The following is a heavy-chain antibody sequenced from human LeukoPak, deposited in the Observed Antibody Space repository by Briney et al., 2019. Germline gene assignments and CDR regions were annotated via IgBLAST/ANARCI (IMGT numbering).Heavy chain of an antibody. Sequence: SETLSLTCAVYGGSFSGYYWSWIRQPPGKGLEWIGEINHSGSTNYNPSLKSRVTISVDTSKNQFSLKLSSVTAADTAVYYCARGVNALWFWESSRKSYYYYGMDVWGQGTTVTVSS. V-gene: IGHV4-34*01. J-gene: IGHJ6*02. CDR3: ARGVNALWFWESSRKSYYYYGMDV. CDR2: INHSGST. D-gene: IGHD3-10*01. CDR1: GGSFSGYY.